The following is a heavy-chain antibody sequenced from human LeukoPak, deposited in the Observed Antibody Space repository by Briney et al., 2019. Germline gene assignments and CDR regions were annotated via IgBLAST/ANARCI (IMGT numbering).Heavy chain of an antibody. CDR1: GFTFSNYG. Sequence: GGSLRLSCAASGFTFSNYGMHWVRQAPGKGLVWVSRINTDGSVTSHADSVKGRFTISRDNARNTLYLQMNSLRAEDTAVYYCAREYYDSSGYHFEYWGQGTLVTVSS. D-gene: IGHD3-22*01. J-gene: IGHJ4*02. V-gene: IGHV3-74*01. CDR2: INTDGSVT. CDR3: AREYYDSSGYHFEY.